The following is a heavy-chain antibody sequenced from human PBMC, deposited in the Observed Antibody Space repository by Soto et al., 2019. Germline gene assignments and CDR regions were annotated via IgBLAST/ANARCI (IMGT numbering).Heavy chain of an antibody. CDR3: ARTTTVTTTTRYYGMDV. V-gene: IGHV1-69*01. J-gene: IGHJ6*02. CDR2: IIPIFGTA. D-gene: IGHD4-4*01. Sequence: QVQLVQSGAEVKKPGSSVKVSCKASGGTFSSYAISWVRQAPGQGLEWMGGIIPIFGTANYAQKFQGRVTITADESTSTAYMERSSLRSEDTAVYYCARTTTVTTTTRYYGMDVWGQGTTVTFSS. CDR1: GGTFSSYA.